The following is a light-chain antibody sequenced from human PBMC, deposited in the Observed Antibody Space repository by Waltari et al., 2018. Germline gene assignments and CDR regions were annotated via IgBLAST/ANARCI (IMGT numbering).Light chain of an antibody. J-gene: IGLJ3*02. CDR1: SGHRSYS. CDR3: QTGGFGIWV. Sequence: QLMLTQSPSASASLGASVKLTCTLTSGHRSYSISWHQQHPEKGPRYLMKVNSDGSHIKGDGIPDRFSGSSSGTERYLSISSLQSEDEADYYCQTGGFGIWVFGGGTKLTVL. V-gene: IGLV4-69*01. CDR2: VNSDGSH.